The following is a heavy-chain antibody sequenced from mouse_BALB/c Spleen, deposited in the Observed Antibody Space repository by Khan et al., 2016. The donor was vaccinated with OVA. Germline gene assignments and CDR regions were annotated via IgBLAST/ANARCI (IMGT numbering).Heavy chain of an antibody. CDR2: INSDGSAI. J-gene: IGHJ1*01. CDR1: GFTFSGFW. D-gene: IGHD2-3*01. V-gene: IGHV11-2*02. Sequence: EVQLLETGGGLVQPGGSRGLSCEGSGFTFSGFWMSWVRQTPGKTLEWIGDINSDGSAINYAPSIKDRFTIFRDTDTSTLYLQMSNVRSEDTATYFCMRYDGYYWYFDVWGAGTTVTVSS. CDR3: MRYDGYYWYFDV.